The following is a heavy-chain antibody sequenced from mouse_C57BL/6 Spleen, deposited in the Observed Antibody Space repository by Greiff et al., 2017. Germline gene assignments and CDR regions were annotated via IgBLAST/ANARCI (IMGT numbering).Heavy chain of an antibody. D-gene: IGHD1-1*01. CDR3: TTTVVEFYFGG. J-gene: IGHJ2*01. V-gene: IGHV14-4*01. CDR1: GFNFKDDY. CDR2: IDPENGDT. Sequence: VQLKQSGAELVRPGASVKLSCTASGFNFKDDYMPWVKQRPEQGLEWIGWIDPENGDTDYASKFQGEATITADTSSNPAYLQLSSLTSEATAVEYSTTTVVEFYFGGWGEGSTRTVS.